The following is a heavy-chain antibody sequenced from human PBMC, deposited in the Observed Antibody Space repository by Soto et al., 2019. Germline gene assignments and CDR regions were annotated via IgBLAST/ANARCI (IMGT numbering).Heavy chain of an antibody. D-gene: IGHD2-15*01. V-gene: IGHV4-31*03. CDR3: ARAGCSGGSCSSPAARFDY. CDR2: IYYRGST. CDR1: GGSISSGGYY. J-gene: IGHJ4*02. Sequence: QVQLQESGPGLVKPSQTLSLTCTVSGGSISSGGYYWSWIRQHPGKGLEWIGYIYYRGSTYYNPSLKSRVTTSVDTSKNHFALKLSSVTAADTAVYYCARAGCSGGSCSSPAARFDYWGQGTLVTVSS.